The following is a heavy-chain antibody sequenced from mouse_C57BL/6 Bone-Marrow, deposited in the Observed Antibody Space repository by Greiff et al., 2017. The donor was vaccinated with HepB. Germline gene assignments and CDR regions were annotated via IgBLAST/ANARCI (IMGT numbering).Heavy chain of an antibody. J-gene: IGHJ4*01. CDR1: GFTFSSYG. Sequence: DVKLQESGGDLVKPGGSLKLSCAASGFTFSSYGMPWVRQTPDKRLEWVATISSGGSYTYYPDSVKGRFTISIDNAKNTLYLQMSSLKSEDTAMYYCARHTSLYYYAMGYWGQGASVTVSS. CDR2: ISSGGSYT. CDR3: ARHTSLYYYAMGY. D-gene: IGHD1-1*01. V-gene: IGHV5-6*02.